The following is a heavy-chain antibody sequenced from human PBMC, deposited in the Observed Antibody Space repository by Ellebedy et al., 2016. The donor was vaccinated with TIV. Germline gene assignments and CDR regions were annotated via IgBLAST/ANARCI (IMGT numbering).Heavy chain of an antibody. D-gene: IGHD1-14*01. J-gene: IGHJ5*01. Sequence: PGGSLRLSCGGSGFSFSDSTFNWARQAPGKGLEWLSYIGKGSSVIFYADSVKGRFTISRDNAKNSLYLQINSLRVEDTAVYYCASHTGSQWFDYWGQGTLVSVSS. CDR1: GFSFSDST. V-gene: IGHV3-48*04. CDR3: ASHTGSQWFDY. CDR2: IGKGSSVI.